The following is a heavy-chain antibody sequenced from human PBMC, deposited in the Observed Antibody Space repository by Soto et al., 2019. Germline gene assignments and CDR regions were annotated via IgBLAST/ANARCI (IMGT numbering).Heavy chain of an antibody. CDR3: ASSESEGDYRADYFDY. V-gene: IGHV4-39*01. D-gene: IGHD4-17*01. CDR1: GGSISSSSYY. CDR2: IYYSGST. Sequence: QLQLQESGPGLVKPSETLSLTCTVSGGSISSSSYYWGWIRQPPGKGLEWIGSIYYSGSTYYNPSLKSRVTISVDTSKNQFSLKLSSVTAADTAVYYCASSESEGDYRADYFDYWGQGTLVTVSS. J-gene: IGHJ4*02.